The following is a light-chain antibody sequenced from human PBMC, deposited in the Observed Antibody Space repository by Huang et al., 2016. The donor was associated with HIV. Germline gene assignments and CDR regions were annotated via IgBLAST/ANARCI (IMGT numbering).Light chain of an antibody. V-gene: IGKV4-1*01. Sequence: DIVMTQSPDSLAVSLGERATINCKSSQSVLYSSNNKNYLSWYQQKPGQAPKLLISWASTRESGVTDRFSGSGSGTDFTLTISSLQAEDVAVYYCHQYYNTRYTFGQGTKLEIK. CDR1: QSVLYSSNNKNY. J-gene: IGKJ2*01. CDR2: WAS. CDR3: HQYYNTRYT.